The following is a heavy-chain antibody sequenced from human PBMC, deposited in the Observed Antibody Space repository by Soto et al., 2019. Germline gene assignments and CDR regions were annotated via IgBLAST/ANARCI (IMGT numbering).Heavy chain of an antibody. CDR3: ARWAHVDAKFDP. CDR1: GYNFDTYL. V-gene: IGHV5-51*01. Sequence: GESLKISFNGSGYNFDTYLICWVRQMPVKGLEWTGIIYGGDSDTRYNPSFQGQVTMSADKSLSTAYLQWSRLKASDTAIYFCARWAHVDAKFDPFGQGTLVTLCS. CDR2: IYGGDSDT. D-gene: IGHD1-26*01. J-gene: IGHJ5*02.